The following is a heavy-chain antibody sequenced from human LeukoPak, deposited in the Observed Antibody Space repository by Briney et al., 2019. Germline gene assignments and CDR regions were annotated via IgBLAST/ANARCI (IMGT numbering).Heavy chain of an antibody. CDR3: AIAMVRGVIQYYFDY. CDR1: GGTFSSYA. V-gene: IGHV1-69*01. D-gene: IGHD3-10*01. CDR2: IIPIFGTA. Sequence: GASVKVSCKASGGTFSSYAISWVRQAPGQRLEWMGGIIPIFGTANYAQKFQGRVTITADESTSTAYMELSSLRSEDTAVYYCAIAMVRGVIQYYFDYWGQGTLVTVSS. J-gene: IGHJ4*02.